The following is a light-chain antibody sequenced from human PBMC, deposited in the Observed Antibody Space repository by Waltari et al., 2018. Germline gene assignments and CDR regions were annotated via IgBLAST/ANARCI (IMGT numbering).Light chain of an antibody. J-gene: IGKJ4*01. CDR1: QSVSSK. V-gene: IGKV3-15*01. CDR2: AAS. Sequence: EIVMTQSPATLSVSPGERATLPCRASQSVSSKLAWYQHKPGQAPRLLICAASTRATGIPARVSGSVSGTEFTLTISSLQSEDFAVYYCQQYDDWPLPFGGGTKVESK. CDR3: QQYDDWPLP.